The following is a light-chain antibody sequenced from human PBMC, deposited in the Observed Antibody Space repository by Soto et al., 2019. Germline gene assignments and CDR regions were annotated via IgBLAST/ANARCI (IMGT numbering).Light chain of an antibody. CDR3: QQTLSSPPT. CDR2: TGS. Sequence: DIQMTQSPSSVSASVGDRVTITCRASQAIDSWLAWYQQKPGEAPKLLIFTGSLLHSGVPPRFSGSGSGTVFTLTISSLHPEDFATYYCQQTLSSPPTFGRGPKVDLK. J-gene: IGKJ1*01. V-gene: IGKV1-12*01. CDR1: QAIDSW.